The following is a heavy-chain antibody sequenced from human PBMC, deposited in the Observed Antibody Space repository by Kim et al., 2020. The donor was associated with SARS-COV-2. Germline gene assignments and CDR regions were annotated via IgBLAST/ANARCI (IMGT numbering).Heavy chain of an antibody. CDR1: GFTFSSYA. Sequence: GGSLRLSCAASGFTFSSYAMSWVRQAPGKGLEWVSAISGSGGSTYYADSVKGRFTISRDNSKNTLYLQMNSLRAEDTAVYYCAKVKGDIVYYGMDVWGQGTTVTVSS. V-gene: IGHV3-23*01. J-gene: IGHJ6*02. CDR3: AKVKGDIVYYGMDV. CDR2: ISGSGGST. D-gene: IGHD2-15*01.